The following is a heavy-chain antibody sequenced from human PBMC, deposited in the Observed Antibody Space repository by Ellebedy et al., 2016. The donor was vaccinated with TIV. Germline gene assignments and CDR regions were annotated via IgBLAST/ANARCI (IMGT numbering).Heavy chain of an antibody. J-gene: IGHJ4*02. V-gene: IGHV3-23*01. CDR3: AKGGGSGFDY. D-gene: IGHD3-10*01. Sequence: GESLKISCAASGFSFSRYAMTWVRQAPGKGLEWVATISGLGGDKTYYADSVKGRFTPSRDDSTKTVFLHMNNLKVEDTARYYCAKGGGSGFDYWGQGALVIVSS. CDR1: GFSFSRYA. CDR2: ISGLGGDKT.